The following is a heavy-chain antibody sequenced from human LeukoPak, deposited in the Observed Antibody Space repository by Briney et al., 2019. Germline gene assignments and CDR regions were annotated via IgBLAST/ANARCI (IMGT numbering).Heavy chain of an antibody. CDR2: INHSGGT. V-gene: IGHV4-34*01. CDR1: GGSFSGYY. J-gene: IGHJ4*02. Sequence: PSETLSLTCAVYGGSFSGYYWSWIRQPPGKGLEWIGEINHSGGTNYNPSLKSRVTISVDTSKNQFSLKLSSVTAADTAVYYCARGAPGKFDYWGQGTLVTVSS. CDR3: ARGAPGKFDY. D-gene: IGHD4-23*01.